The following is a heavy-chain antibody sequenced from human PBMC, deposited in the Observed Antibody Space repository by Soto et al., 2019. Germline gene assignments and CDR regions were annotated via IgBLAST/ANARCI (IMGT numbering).Heavy chain of an antibody. D-gene: IGHD1-26*01. CDR1: GFTFSSYA. J-gene: IGHJ4*02. CDR2: ISYGGSNK. CDR3: ARDRPHSYIVGATKASMSVDY. Sequence: GGSLRLSCAASGFTFSSYAMHWVRQAPGKGLEWVAVISYGGSNKYYADSVKGRFTISRDNSKNTLYLQMNSLRAEDTAVYYCARDRPHSYIVGATKASMSVDYWGQGTLVTVSS. V-gene: IGHV3-30-3*01.